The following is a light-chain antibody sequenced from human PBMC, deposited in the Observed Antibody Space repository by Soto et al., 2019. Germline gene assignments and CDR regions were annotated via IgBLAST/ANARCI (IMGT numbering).Light chain of an antibody. Sequence: EIVLTQSPATLPLSPGERATLSCRASQSFSTYLAWYQQKPGQAPRLLIYDTSKRATGIPARFSGSGSGTDFSLTINSLEPEDFAMYYCQHRYNWPWTFGQGTKVEFK. CDR1: QSFSTY. J-gene: IGKJ1*01. CDR2: DTS. V-gene: IGKV3-11*01. CDR3: QHRYNWPWT.